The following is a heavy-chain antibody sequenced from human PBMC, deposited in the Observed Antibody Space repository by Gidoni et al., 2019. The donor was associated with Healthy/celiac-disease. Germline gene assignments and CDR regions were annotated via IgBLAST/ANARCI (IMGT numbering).Heavy chain of an antibody. D-gene: IGHD3-22*01. J-gene: IGHJ6*03. V-gene: IGHV4-61*02. CDR1: GGSISSGSYY. CDR3: ARGLRITMIVGGGGMDV. Sequence: QVQLQESGPGLVKPSQTLSLTCTVSGGSISSGSYYWSWIRQPAGKGLEWIGRIYTSGSTNYNPSLKSRVTISVDTSKNQFSLKLSSVTAADTAVYYCARGLRITMIVGGGGMDVWGKGTTVTVSS. CDR2: IYTSGST.